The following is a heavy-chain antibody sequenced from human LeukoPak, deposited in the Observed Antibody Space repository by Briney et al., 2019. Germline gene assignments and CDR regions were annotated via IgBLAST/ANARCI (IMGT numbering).Heavy chain of an antibody. D-gene: IGHD6-19*01. CDR1: GYTFTSYA. V-gene: IGHV1-18*01. J-gene: IGHJ4*02. Sequence: ASVKVSCKASGYTFTSYAISWVRQAPGQGLEWMGWISAYNSNTNYAQKLQGRVTMTRDTSTSTVYMELSSLRSEDTAVYYCARVESGSGWAFDYWGQGTLVTVSS. CDR3: ARVESGSGWAFDY. CDR2: ISAYNSNT.